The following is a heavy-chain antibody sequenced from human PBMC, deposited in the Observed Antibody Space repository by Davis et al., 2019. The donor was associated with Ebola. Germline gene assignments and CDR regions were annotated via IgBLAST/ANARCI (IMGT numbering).Heavy chain of an antibody. CDR3: ARGNTIAAAGTGYYFDY. J-gene: IGHJ4*02. V-gene: IGHV4-34*01. D-gene: IGHD6-13*01. CDR1: GGSISSYY. Sequence: MPSETLSLTCTVSGGSISSYYWTWIRQPPGKGLEWIGEINHGGSTNYNPSLKSRVTMSVDTSKNQFSLKLTSVTAAATAVYFCARGNTIAAAGTGYYFDYWGQGTLVTVSS. CDR2: INHGGST.